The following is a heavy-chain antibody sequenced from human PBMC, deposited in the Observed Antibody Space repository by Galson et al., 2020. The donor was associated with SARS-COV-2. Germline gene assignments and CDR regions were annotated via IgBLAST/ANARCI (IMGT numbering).Heavy chain of an antibody. CDR2: ISGSGGGT. V-gene: IGHV3-23*01. Sequence: GASLKISCAASGFTFSSYALSWVRPAPGKGLGWVSGISGSGGGTYYADSGKGRFTISRDNAKNTLYLQMNSLRDEDTAVYFCAKDIAYYDLWRAYYITGFDCWGQGTLVTVSS. CDR1: GFTFSSYA. CDR3: AKDIAYYDLWRAYYITGFDC. D-gene: IGHD3-3*01. J-gene: IGHJ4*02.